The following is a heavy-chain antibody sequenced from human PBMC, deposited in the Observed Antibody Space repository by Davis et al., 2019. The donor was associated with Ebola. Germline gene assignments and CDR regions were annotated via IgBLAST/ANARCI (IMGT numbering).Heavy chain of an antibody. Sequence: ASVKVSCKASGYTFTSYYMHWVRQAPGQGLEWMGWINPNSGGTNYAQKFQGRVTMTRDTSISTAYMELSRLRSDDTAVYYCARVRDGWEYYFDYWGQGTLVTVSS. CDR2: INPNSGGT. V-gene: IGHV1-2*02. D-gene: IGHD5-24*01. CDR3: ARVRDGWEYYFDY. CDR1: GYTFTSYY. J-gene: IGHJ4*02.